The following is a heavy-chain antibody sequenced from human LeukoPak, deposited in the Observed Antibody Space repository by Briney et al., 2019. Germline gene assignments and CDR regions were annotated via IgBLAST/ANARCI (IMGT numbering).Heavy chain of an antibody. J-gene: IGHJ5*02. CDR3: AQASSYTEAIRYNPSWFGP. Sequence: SETLSLTCAHYGGPFSGFFWSWIRQPPGKGLEWIGEINDGGRTSYNPSLQSRVTISIDTSKNQFSLKLTSVTAADTAVYYCAQASSYTEAIRYNPSWFGPWGQGTLVTVSS. CDR1: GGPFSGFF. D-gene: IGHD3-10*01. V-gene: IGHV4-34*01. CDR2: INDGGRT.